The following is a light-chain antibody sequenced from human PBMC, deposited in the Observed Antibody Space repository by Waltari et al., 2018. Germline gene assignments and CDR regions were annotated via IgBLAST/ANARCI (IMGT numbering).Light chain of an antibody. V-gene: IGLV3-19*01. CDR2: CQN. J-gene: IGLJ2*01. Sequence: SSELTQDPAVSVALGQTIRITCHGDSLTYFYASLYQQRPVQAPLLGIYCQNNRPSGIPDRFSGSSSGKTAYLTITGAQAADEAFYYCNSRDSSGNHLGLFGGGTKVTVL. CDR3: NSRDSSGNHLGL. CDR1: SLTYFY.